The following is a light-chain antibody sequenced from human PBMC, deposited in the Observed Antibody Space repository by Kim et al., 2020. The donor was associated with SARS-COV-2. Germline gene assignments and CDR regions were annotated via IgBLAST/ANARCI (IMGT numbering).Light chain of an antibody. CDR1: QGIRND. J-gene: IGKJ1*01. V-gene: IGKV1-6*02. CDR2: YAS. CDR3: RQYNTYPWT. Sequence: AIQMTQSPSTLPASVGDRVTVTCRASQGIRNDLGWYQQKAGKVPKVLISYASTLQSGVPPRFSGSGSGTDFTLTINGLQPEDFATYDCRQYNTYPWTFGQGTKVDIK.